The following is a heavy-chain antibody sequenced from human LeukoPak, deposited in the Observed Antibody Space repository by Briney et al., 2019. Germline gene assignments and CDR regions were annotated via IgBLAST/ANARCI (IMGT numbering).Heavy chain of an antibody. V-gene: IGHV3-23*01. D-gene: IGHD1-26*01. CDR1: GVTSSSHG. CDR2: ITDSGSGT. CDR3: AKNLLGSESFSWYFDL. Sequence: PGGSLRLSYAASGVTSSSHGMSWVRQAPGKGLEWVSSITDSGSGTCYADSVKGRFTMSRDNSKNTLYLQVNSLRAEDTAVYYCAKNLLGSESFSWYFDLWGRGTLVTVSS. J-gene: IGHJ2*01.